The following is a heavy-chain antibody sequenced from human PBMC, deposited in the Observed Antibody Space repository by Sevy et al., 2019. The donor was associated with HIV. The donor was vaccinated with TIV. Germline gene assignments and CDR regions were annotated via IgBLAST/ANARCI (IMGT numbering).Heavy chain of an antibody. CDR2: IWYDGTNK. CDR3: ARYRDGYNYDY. V-gene: IGHV3-33*01. J-gene: IGHJ4*02. CDR1: GFTFSTYD. D-gene: IGHD5-12*01. Sequence: GGSLRLSCAASGFTFSTYDMHWVRQAPGKGLEWVALIWYDGTNKYYADSVKDRFTISRDNSKNTLSLQMNSLRAEDTAVYYCARYRDGYNYDYWGQGTLVTVSS.